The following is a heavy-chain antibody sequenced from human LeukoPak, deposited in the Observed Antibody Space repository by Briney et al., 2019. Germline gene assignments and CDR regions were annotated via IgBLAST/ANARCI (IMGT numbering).Heavy chain of an antibody. CDR1: GGTFSSYA. V-gene: IGHV1-69*05. CDR3: ARDDPFTVFDP. CDR2: IIPIFGTA. Sequence: EASVKVSCKASGGTFSSYAISWVRQAPGQGLEWMGRIIPIFGTANYAQKFQGRVTITTDESTSTAYMEPSSLRSEDTAVYYCARDDPFTVFDPWDQGTLVTVSS. J-gene: IGHJ5*02. D-gene: IGHD4-17*01.